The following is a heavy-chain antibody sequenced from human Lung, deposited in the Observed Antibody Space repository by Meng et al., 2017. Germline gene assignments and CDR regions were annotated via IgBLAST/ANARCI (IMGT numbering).Heavy chain of an antibody. CDR1: GDSITRTQW. J-gene: IGHJ4*02. CDR2: ISHSGST. Sequence: LQGPGPKSCQPSGTLSLACAVSGDSITRTQWWSWLRQTPGKGLEWIGEISHSGSTVYRPSLQGRVSISLDKSNNEFSLKLTSVTAADTAVYYCARETLRELGLFHYWGQGILVTVSS. D-gene: IGHD1-7*01. CDR3: ARETLRELGLFHY. V-gene: IGHV4-4*02.